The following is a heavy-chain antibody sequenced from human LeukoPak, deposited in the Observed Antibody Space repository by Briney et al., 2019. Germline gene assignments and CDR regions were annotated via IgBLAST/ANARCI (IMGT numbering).Heavy chain of an antibody. CDR3: ARPHACSSTSCFDWFDP. CDR2: INPSGGST. J-gene: IGHJ5*02. CDR1: GGTFTSYY. V-gene: IGHV1-46*01. Sequence: ASVKVSCKASGGTFTSYYMHWVRQAPGQGLEWMGIINPSGGSTSNAQKFQGRVTMTRDTSTSTVYMELSSLRSEDTAVYYCARPHACSSTSCFDWFDPWGQGTLVTVSS. D-gene: IGHD2-2*01.